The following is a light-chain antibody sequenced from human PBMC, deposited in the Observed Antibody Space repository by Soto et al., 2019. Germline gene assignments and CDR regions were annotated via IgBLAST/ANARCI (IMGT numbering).Light chain of an antibody. Sequence: DIQMTQSPSTLSASVGDRVTITCRASQSISTWLAWYQQKPGKAPKLLIYKASNLEDGVPSRFSGSGSGTEFTITINSLQPDDFATYYCQQYNTYPLTFGGGTTVEIK. J-gene: IGKJ4*01. CDR1: QSISTW. CDR2: KAS. V-gene: IGKV1-5*03. CDR3: QQYNTYPLT.